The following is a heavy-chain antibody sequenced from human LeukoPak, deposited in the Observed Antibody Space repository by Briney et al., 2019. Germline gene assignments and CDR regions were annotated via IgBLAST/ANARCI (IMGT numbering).Heavy chain of an antibody. CDR2: IRGSGDST. V-gene: IGHV3-23*01. J-gene: IGHJ4*02. CDR1: GFTFSNYA. D-gene: IGHD1-26*01. Sequence: GGSLRLSCAASGFTFSNYAMSWVRQAPGKGLEWVSAIRGSGDSTYYADSVKGRFTISRDNSENTLYLQMNSLRAEDTAVYYCAKNGGSDPRSFEYWGQGTLVTVSS. CDR3: AKNGGSDPRSFEY.